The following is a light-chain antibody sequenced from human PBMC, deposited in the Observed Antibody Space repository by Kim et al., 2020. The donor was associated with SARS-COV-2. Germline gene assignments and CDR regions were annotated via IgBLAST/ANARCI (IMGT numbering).Light chain of an antibody. J-gene: IGLJ2*01. V-gene: IGLV1-40*01. CDR2: GNS. Sequence: GQRVTISCTGSSSNIGAGYDVHWYQQLPVTAPKLLIYGNSNRPSGVPDRFSGSKSGTSASLAITGLQAEDEADYYCQSYDSSLSGVFGGGTQLTVL. CDR3: QSYDSSLSGV. CDR1: SSNIGAGYD.